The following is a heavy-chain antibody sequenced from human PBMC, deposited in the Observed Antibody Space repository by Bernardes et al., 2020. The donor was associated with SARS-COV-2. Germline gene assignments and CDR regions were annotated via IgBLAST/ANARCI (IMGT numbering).Heavy chain of an antibody. V-gene: IGHV4-59*08. Sequence: SETLSLTCTVSGDSITSYYWSWIRQPPGKGLEWIGYIYHTGSTNYNPSLKNRVTMSMDTSKNQFSLKVTSVTAADTAVYYCAKGGTCPDHWGQGTLVTVSS. CDR1: GDSITSYY. D-gene: IGHD2-15*01. J-gene: IGHJ4*02. CDR3: AKGGTCPDH. CDR2: IYHTGST.